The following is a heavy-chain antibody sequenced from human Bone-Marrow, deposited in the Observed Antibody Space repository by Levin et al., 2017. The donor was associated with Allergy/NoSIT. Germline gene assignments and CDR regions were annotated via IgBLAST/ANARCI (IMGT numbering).Heavy chain of an antibody. Sequence: ASVKVSCKASGGTLSSNTISWVRQAPGQGLEWMGRIIPILGRTNLAHKFQGRMTMTADTSTKTVYMDLSSLTDEDTAVYYCARVIGDPNYLDYWGQGTQVTVSS. J-gene: IGHJ4*02. CDR2: IIPILGRT. CDR1: GGTLSSNT. CDR3: ARVIGDPNYLDY. D-gene: IGHD7-27*01. V-gene: IGHV1-69*08.